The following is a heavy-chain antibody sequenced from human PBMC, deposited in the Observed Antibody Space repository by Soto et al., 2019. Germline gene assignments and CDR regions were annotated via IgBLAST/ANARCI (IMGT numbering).Heavy chain of an antibody. CDR3: ARDRGVEMATIRGVYYYYYGMDV. V-gene: IGHV1-18*01. CDR2: ISAYNGNT. J-gene: IGHJ6*02. CDR1: GYTFTSYG. D-gene: IGHD5-12*01. Sequence: GASVKVSCKASGYTFTSYGISWVRQAPGQGLEWMGWISAYNGNTNYAQKLQGRVTMTTDTSTSTAYMELRSLRSDDTAVYYCARDRGVEMATIRGVYYYYYGMDVWGQGTTVTVS.